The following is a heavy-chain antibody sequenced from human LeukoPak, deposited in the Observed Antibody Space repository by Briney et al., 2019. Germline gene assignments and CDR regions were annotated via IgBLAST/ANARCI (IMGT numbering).Heavy chain of an antibody. CDR2: IYTSGST. V-gene: IGHV4-61*02. J-gene: IGHJ5*01. D-gene: IGHD3-16*02. CDR1: GGSISSGSYY. CDR3: TKDNGNYRTDS. Sequence: SQTLSLTCTVSGGSISSGSYYWSWIRQPAGKGLEWIGRIYTSGSTNYNPSLKSRVTISVDTSRNQFSLRLSSVTAADTALYYCTKDNGNYRTDSWGQGTLVTVSS.